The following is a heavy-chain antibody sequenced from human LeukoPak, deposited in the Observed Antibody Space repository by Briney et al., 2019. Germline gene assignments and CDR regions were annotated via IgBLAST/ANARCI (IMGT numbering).Heavy chain of an antibody. CDR2: INPNSGGT. CDR3: ARAGGDYAIFDY. J-gene: IGHJ4*02. CDR1: GYDFRTYA. V-gene: IGHV1-2*02. Sequence: ASVKVSCKGSGYDFRTYAVVWVRQAPGQGLEWMGWINPNSGGTNYAQKFQGRVTMTRDTSISTAYMELSRLRSDDTAVYYCARAGGDYAIFDYWGQGTLVTVSS. D-gene: IGHD4-17*01.